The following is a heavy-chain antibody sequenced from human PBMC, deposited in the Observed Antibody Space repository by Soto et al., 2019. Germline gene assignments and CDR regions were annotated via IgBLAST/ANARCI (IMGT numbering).Heavy chain of an antibody. CDR3: ATLPPRIEVTVLPIPT. V-gene: IGHV4-61*05. D-gene: IGHD2-15*01. CDR1: GGSISSSSYY. CDR2: IYYSGST. Sequence: PSETLSLTCTVSGGSISSSSYYWSWVRQPPGKGLEWIGDIYYSGSTNYNPSLRGRVTISVDKSNNQFSLTLKYVTAADTAVYYCATLPPRIEVTVLPIPTWGQGTLVT. J-gene: IGHJ5*02.